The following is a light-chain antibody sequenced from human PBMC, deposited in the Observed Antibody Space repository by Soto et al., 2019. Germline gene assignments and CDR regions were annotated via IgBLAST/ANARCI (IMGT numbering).Light chain of an antibody. CDR2: DTS. CDR1: QGLSRF. J-gene: IGKJ2*01. V-gene: IGKV3-11*01. Sequence: EIVLTQSPATLSLSPGERATLSCRASQGLSRFLAWYQQKPGQAPRLLIYDTSNRATGIPARFSGSGSGTDFTLTISSLEPEDFAVYYCQQGGNWMYTFGQGTKLEIK. CDR3: QQGGNWMYT.